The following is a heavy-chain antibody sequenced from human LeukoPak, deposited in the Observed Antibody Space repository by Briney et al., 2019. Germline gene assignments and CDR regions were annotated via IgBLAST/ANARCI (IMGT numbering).Heavy chain of an antibody. Sequence: PAGSLRLSCAASGFTFSTYGMNWVRQGPGKRLEWVSYISSRSDSVYYADSVKGRFTISRDNAENSLYLQMNSLRDEDTAVYYCARAMRSGYDYWGQGTLVTVSS. V-gene: IGHV3-48*02. CDR1: GFTFSTYG. CDR3: ARAMRSGYDY. D-gene: IGHD5-12*01. J-gene: IGHJ4*02. CDR2: ISSRSDSV.